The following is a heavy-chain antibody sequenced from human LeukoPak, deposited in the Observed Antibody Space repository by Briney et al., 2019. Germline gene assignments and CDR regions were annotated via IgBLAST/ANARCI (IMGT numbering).Heavy chain of an antibody. Sequence: GGSLRLSCAASGFTFSSYSMNWVRQAPGKGLEGVSYISSSSSTIYYADSVKGRFTISRDNSKNTLYLQMGSLRAEDMAVYYCARGAISSGYKKPFDYWGQGTLVTVSS. CDR3: ARGAISSGYKKPFDY. CDR2: ISSSSSTI. CDR1: GFTFSSYS. D-gene: IGHD3-22*01. J-gene: IGHJ4*02. V-gene: IGHV3-48*01.